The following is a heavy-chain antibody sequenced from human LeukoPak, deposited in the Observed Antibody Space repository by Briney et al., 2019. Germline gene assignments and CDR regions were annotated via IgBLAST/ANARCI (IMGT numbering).Heavy chain of an antibody. CDR1: GGSFSGYY. Sequence: SETLSLTCAVSGGSFSGYYWSWIRQPPGKGLEWIGEINHSGSTNYTPSLKSRVTISVDTSKNQFSLKLSSVTAADTAVYYCARAPRWYYYGSGAPLDYWGQGTLVTVSS. J-gene: IGHJ4*02. CDR2: INHSGST. CDR3: ARAPRWYYYGSGAPLDY. V-gene: IGHV4-34*01. D-gene: IGHD3-10*01.